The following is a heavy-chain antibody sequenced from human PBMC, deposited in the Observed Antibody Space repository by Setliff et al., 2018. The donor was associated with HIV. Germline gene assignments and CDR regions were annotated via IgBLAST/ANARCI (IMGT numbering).Heavy chain of an antibody. J-gene: IGHJ4*02. CDR2: ISSKETGGTT. Sequence: LRLSCLASGFTFSNAWMSWVRQTPEKGLEWVGRISSKETGGTTEYAAPVKGRFTISRDDSKNTLYLQMNTMKTEDTAVYYCAADIPTPLAQIDYWGQGTLVTVSS. V-gene: IGHV3-15*01. CDR3: AADIPTPLAQIDY. D-gene: IGHD2-21*01. CDR1: GFTFSNAW.